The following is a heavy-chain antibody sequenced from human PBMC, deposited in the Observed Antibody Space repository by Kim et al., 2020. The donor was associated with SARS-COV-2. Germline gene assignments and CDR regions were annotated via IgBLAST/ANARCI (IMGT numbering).Heavy chain of an antibody. CDR2: IYSGGST. Sequence: GGSLRLSCAASGFTVSSNYMSCVRQAPGKGLEWVSVIYSGGSTYYADSVQGRFTISRDNSKNTLYLQMNSLRAEDTAVYYCARDSLRYSNSWRPEDYYYG. V-gene: IGHV3-53*01. CDR3: ARDSLRYSNSWRPEDYYYG. J-gene: IGHJ6*01. CDR1: GFTVSSNY. D-gene: IGHD6-13*01.